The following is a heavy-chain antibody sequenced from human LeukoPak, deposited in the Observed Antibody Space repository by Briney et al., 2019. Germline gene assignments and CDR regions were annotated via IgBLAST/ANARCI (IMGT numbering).Heavy chain of an antibody. CDR2: IYYSGST. V-gene: IGHV4-39*01. D-gene: IGHD2-15*01. CDR3: ARQVVAANWFDP. CDR1: GGSISSYY. Sequence: PSETLSLTCTVSGGSISSYYWGWIRQPPGKGLEWIGSIYYSGSTYYNPSLKSRVTISVDTSKNQFSLKLSSVTAADTAVYYCARQVVAANWFDPWGQGTLVTVSS. J-gene: IGHJ5*02.